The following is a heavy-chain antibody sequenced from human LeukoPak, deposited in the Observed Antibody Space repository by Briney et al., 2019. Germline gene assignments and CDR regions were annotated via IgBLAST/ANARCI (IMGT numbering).Heavy chain of an antibody. CDR1: GGSFSGYY. D-gene: IGHD3-22*01. CDR2: IYTSGST. J-gene: IGHJ6*03. Sequence: SETLSLTCAVYGGSFSGYYWSWIRQPAGKGLEWIGRIYTSGSTNYNPSLKSRVTMSVDTSKNQFSLKLSSVTAADTAVYYCARDSYSSGYYYYYYYMDVWGKGTTVTISS. V-gene: IGHV4-4*07. CDR3: ARDSYSSGYYYYYYYMDV.